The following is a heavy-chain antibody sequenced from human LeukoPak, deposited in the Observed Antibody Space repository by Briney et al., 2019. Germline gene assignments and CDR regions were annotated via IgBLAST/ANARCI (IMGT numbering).Heavy chain of an antibody. CDR3: ATSIVGLTYDEHFQH. V-gene: IGHV1-18*01. J-gene: IGHJ1*01. D-gene: IGHD1-26*01. Sequence: ASVKVSCKASGYTFTSYGISWVRQAPGQGLEWMGWISAYNGNTNYAQKLQGRVTMTTDTSTSTAYMELRSLRSDDTAVYYCATSIVGLTYDEHFQHWGQGTLVTVS. CDR1: GYTFTSYG. CDR2: ISAYNGNT.